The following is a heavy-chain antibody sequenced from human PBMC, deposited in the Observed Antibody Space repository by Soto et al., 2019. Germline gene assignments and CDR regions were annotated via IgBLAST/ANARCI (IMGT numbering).Heavy chain of an antibody. Sequence: SETLSLTCTVSGGSVSSGSYYWSWIRQPPGKGLEWIGYIYYTGSTNYNPSLKSRVTISVDTSKNQFSLKLSSVTAADTAVYYCARGIEGWYQGRYYYGMDVWGQGTTVTVSS. CDR1: GGSVSSGSYY. D-gene: IGHD6-19*01. V-gene: IGHV4-61*01. CDR3: ARGIEGWYQGRYYYGMDV. J-gene: IGHJ6*02. CDR2: IYYTGST.